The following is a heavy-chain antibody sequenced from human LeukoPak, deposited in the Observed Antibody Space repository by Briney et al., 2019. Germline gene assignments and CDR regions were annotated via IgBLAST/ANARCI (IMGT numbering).Heavy chain of an antibody. CDR3: ARQCSSTSCPFDY. CDR1: GGSISSYY. Sequence: SETLSLTCTVSGGSISSYYWSWIRQPPGKGLEWIGYIYTSGSTNYNPPLKSRVTISVDTSKNQFSLKLSSVTAADTAVYYRARQCSSTSCPFDYWGQGTLVTVSS. J-gene: IGHJ4*02. V-gene: IGHV4-4*09. D-gene: IGHD2-2*01. CDR2: IYTSGST.